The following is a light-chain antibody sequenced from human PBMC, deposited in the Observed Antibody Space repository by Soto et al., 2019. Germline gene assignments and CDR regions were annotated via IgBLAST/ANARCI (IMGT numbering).Light chain of an antibody. CDR3: QQSFTTASIT. Sequence: DIQMTQYPSSLSASVGDRVTITCRASQSISRNLNWYQHKPGKAPKLLIYAASNLQNGVPSRFRGGGSGTEFTLSINSLQPEDFGTYYCQQSFTTASITFGQGTRPEIK. CDR1: QSISRN. V-gene: IGKV1-39*01. J-gene: IGKJ5*01. CDR2: AAS.